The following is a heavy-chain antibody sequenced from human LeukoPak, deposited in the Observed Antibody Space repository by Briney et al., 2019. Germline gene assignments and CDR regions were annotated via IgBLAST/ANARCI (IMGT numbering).Heavy chain of an antibody. J-gene: IGHJ6*02. CDR3: ARDVDYDFWSGYSYYYGMDV. CDR1: GYTFTGYY. Sequence: ASVKVSCKASGYTFTGYYMHWVRQAPGQGLEWMGWINPNSGGTNYAQKFQGRVTMTRDTSISTAYMELSRLRSDDTAVYYCARDVDYDFWSGYSYYYGMDVWGQGTTVTVSS. V-gene: IGHV1-2*02. CDR2: INPNSGGT. D-gene: IGHD3-3*01.